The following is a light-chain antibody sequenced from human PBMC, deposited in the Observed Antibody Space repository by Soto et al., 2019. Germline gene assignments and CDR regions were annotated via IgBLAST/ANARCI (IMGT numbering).Light chain of an antibody. J-gene: IGKJ2*01. Sequence: IVMTQSPDALSVSPGEMATLSCRASQTVNNNLAWYQQKPGQAPRLLIFGASTRATGIPARFSGRGSGTEFTLAISSLQSEDFAVYYCQQYNYWPYTFGQGTKLEIK. V-gene: IGKV3-15*01. CDR3: QQYNYWPYT. CDR1: QTVNNN. CDR2: GAS.